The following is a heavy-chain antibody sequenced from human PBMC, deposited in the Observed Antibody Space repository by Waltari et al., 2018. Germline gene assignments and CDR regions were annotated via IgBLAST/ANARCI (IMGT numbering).Heavy chain of an antibody. J-gene: IGHJ5*02. Sequence: QVQLQESGPGLVKPSESVSLTCTVSGDSINSGNYFCSWIRQPAGKGLEWIGRIEARGNTNYSPSLRSRVTISVDTSQNQFSLQLRSVTAADTAVYYCAKGAGPPWFDPWGQGVMVTVSS. CDR1: GDSINSGNYF. CDR2: IEARGNT. V-gene: IGHV4-61*02. CDR3: AKGAGPPWFDP.